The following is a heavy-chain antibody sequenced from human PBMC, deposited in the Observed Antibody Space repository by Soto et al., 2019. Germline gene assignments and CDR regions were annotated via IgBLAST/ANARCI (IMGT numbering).Heavy chain of an antibody. CDR3: ARDFFWGGLRESNWLDP. J-gene: IGHJ5*02. CDR1: GYTFTSYG. Sequence: ASVKVSCKASGYTFTSYGISWVRQAPGQGLEWMGWNSAYNGNTNYAQKFQGRVTMTTDTSTSTAYMELRSLRSDDTAVYYCARDFFWGGLRESNWLDPWGQGTLGTVSS. V-gene: IGHV1-18*01. D-gene: IGHD3-10*01. CDR2: NSAYNGNT.